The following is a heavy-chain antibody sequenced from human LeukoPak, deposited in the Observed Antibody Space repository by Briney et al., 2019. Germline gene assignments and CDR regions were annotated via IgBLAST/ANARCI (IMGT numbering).Heavy chain of an antibody. V-gene: IGHV3-74*01. D-gene: IGHD1-26*01. CDR1: GFTFSSYW. Sequence: GGSLRLSCAASGFTFSSYWMHWVRQAPGKGLVWVSNINSDGSTTTYADSVKGRFTISRDNAKNSLYLQMNSLRAEDTAVYYCSSGPLGYWGQGTLVTVSS. CDR3: SSGPLGY. J-gene: IGHJ4*02. CDR2: INSDGSTT.